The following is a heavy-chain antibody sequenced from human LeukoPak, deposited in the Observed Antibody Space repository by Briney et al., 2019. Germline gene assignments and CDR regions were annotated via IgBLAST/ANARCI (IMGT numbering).Heavy chain of an antibody. Sequence: GGSLRLSCAASGFSISNNGISWVRQAPGKRLEWVSGISAGGDDTWYADSVKGRLTISRDNSKNTLYLQMSSLRAEDSAVYYCVKGAGCGHYWGQGTLVTVSS. J-gene: IGHJ4*02. CDR1: GFSISNNG. CDR3: VKGAGCGHY. D-gene: IGHD3-10*01. CDR2: ISAGGDDT. V-gene: IGHV3-23*01.